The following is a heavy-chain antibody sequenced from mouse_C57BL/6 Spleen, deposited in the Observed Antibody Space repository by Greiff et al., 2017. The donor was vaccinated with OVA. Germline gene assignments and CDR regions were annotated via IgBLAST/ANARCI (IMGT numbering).Heavy chain of an antibody. CDR3: ARNDYAWFAY. Sequence: QVQLQQPGAELVKPGASVKLSCKASGYTFTSYWMHWVKQRPGQGLEWIGMIHPNSGSTNYNEKSKSKATLTVDKSSSTAYMQLSSLTSEDSAVYYCARNDYAWFAYWGQGTLVTVSA. D-gene: IGHD2-4*01. CDR1: GYTFTSYW. V-gene: IGHV1-64*01. CDR2: IHPNSGST. J-gene: IGHJ3*01.